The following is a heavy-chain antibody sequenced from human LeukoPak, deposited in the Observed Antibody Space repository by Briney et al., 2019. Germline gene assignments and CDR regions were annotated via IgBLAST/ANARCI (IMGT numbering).Heavy chain of an antibody. CDR1: GYSFTSYW. CDR3: ARHAYDSQGDFWSGYYTDY. CDR2: IYPGDSDT. Sequence: PGESLKISCKGSGYSFTSYWIGWVRQMPGKGLEWMGIIYPGDSDTRYSPSFQGQVTISADKSIATAYLQWSSLRASDSAMYYCARHAYDSQGDFWSGYYTDYWGQGTLVTVSS. D-gene: IGHD3-3*01. J-gene: IGHJ4*02. V-gene: IGHV5-51*01.